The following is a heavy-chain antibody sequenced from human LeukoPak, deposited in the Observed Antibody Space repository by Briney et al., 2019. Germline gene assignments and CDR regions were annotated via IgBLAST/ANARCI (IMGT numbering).Heavy chain of an antibody. CDR3: ARDPSYYFDF. V-gene: IGHV3-48*01. J-gene: IGHJ4*02. Sequence: GGSLRLSWAASGFTFSTYSMNWVRQAPGKGLEWVSYIGSSSSTIYYADSVKGRFTISRDNAKNSLSLQMNSLRAEDTAVYYCARDPSYYFDFWGQGTLVTVSS. CDR1: GFTFSTYS. CDR2: IGSSSSTI.